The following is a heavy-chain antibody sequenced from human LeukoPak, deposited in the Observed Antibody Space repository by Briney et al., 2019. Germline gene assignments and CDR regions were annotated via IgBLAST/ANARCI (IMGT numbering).Heavy chain of an antibody. CDR2: INPNSGGT. J-gene: IGHJ6*03. D-gene: IGHD3-16*02. Sequence: ASVKVSCKASGYTFTGYYMHWVRQAPGQGLEWMGWINPNSGGTNYAQKFQGRVTMTRDTSISTAYMELSRLRSEDTAVYYCARAEPGVISIDYYYMDIWGKGTTVTVSS. CDR1: GYTFTGYY. CDR3: ARAEPGVISIDYYYMDI. V-gene: IGHV1-2*02.